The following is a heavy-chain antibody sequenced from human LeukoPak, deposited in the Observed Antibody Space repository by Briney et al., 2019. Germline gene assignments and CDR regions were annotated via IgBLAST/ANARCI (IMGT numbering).Heavy chain of an antibody. V-gene: IGHV3-21*01. D-gene: IGHD3-10*01. CDR2: ISSSSSYI. CDR3: ARGTGFGELLSHY. Sequence: GGSLRLSCAASGFTFSSYSMNWVRQAPGKGLEWVSSISSSSSYIYYADSVKGRFTISRDNAKNSLYLQMNSLRAEDTAVYYCARGTGFGELLSHYWGQGTLVTVSS. J-gene: IGHJ4*02. CDR1: GFTFSSYS.